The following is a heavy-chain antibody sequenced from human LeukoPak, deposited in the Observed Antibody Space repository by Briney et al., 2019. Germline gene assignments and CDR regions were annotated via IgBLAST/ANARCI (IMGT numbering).Heavy chain of an antibody. CDR2: INPNSGGT. CDR1: GYTFTSYG. CDR3: ASSVGETAAGSY. D-gene: IGHD6-13*01. J-gene: IGHJ4*02. Sequence: ASVKVSCKASGYTFTSYGISWVRQAPGQGLEWMGWINPNSGGTNYAQKFQGRVTMTRDTSISTAYMELSRLRSDDTAVYYCASSVGETAAGSYWGQGTLVTVSS. V-gene: IGHV1-2*02.